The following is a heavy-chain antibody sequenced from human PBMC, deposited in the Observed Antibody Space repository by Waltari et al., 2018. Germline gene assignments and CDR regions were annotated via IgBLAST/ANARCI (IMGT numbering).Heavy chain of an antibody. D-gene: IGHD1-26*01. CDR3: ARDRGRGLYLDS. Sequence: QLQLQQSGPGLVKPSESLFLSCAVSGDSVSNNYWWSWVRQPPGKGREWIGQIQGTGKPNYNPSLASRGTVSMDTSNNQFSLRVTSPTAADTAVYLCARDRGRGLYLDSWGQGTLVTVS. CDR2: IQGTGKP. CDR1: GDSVSNNYW. V-gene: IGHV4-4*02. J-gene: IGHJ4*02.